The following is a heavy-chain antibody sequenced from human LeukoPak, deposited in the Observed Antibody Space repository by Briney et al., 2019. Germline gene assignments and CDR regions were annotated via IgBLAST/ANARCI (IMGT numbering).Heavy chain of an antibody. CDR2: INSDGSSK. CDR3: ARVNPTSRGFYVY. V-gene: IGHV3-74*01. Sequence: GGSLRLSCAASGVTFCSYWVHSVRQAPGEGRVWGSRINSDGSSKSYADSVKGRFTISRDNAKNSLYLQMNSLRAEDTAVYYCARVNPTSRGFYVYWGQGTLVTVSS. CDR1: GVTFCSYW. D-gene: IGHD3-22*01. J-gene: IGHJ4*02.